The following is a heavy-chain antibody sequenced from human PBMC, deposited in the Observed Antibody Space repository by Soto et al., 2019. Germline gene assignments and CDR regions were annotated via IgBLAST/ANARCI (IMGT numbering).Heavy chain of an antibody. Sequence: SLRLSCAASGFTFTSYAMSWVRQAPGKGLEWVAIISGSAGRTYYADSVKGRFTISRDNSKNTLYLQMNSLRADDAAVYYCAKVTSARVFYFGLDVWGQGTTVTVSS. CDR3: AKVTSARVFYFGLDV. D-gene: IGHD2-2*01. J-gene: IGHJ6*02. V-gene: IGHV3-23*01. CDR2: ISGSAGRT. CDR1: GFTFTSYA.